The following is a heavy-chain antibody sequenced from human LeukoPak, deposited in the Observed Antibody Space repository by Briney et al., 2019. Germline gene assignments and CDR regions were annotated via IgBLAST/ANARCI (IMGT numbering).Heavy chain of an antibody. CDR1: GFAFNSNA. J-gene: IGHJ4*02. D-gene: IGHD3-22*01. Sequence: GGSLRLSCAASGFAFNSNAISWVRQAPGKCLEWVSAISASATNTYYADSVKGRFTISRDNSKNTLYLQLSSLTAEDTALYFCAKNTVRSGYYFDYWGQGTLVTVSS. CDR3: AKNTVRSGYYFDY. V-gene: IGHV3-23*01. CDR2: ISASATNT.